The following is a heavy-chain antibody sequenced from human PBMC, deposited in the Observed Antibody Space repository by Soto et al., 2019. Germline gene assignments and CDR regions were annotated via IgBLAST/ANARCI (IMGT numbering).Heavy chain of an antibody. Sequence: EVQLVESGGDLVQPGGSLRLSCAASGFTFSNYWMHWVRQAPGKGLXXVSRINPDGSRTTYADSVKGRFAISRDNAXNTVYLQMHSLRAEDAAVYYCARVKLGSYDWFDPWGQGTLVTVSS. CDR1: GFTFSNYW. CDR3: ARVKLGSYDWFDP. V-gene: IGHV3-74*01. D-gene: IGHD3-16*01. J-gene: IGHJ5*02. CDR2: INPDGSRT.